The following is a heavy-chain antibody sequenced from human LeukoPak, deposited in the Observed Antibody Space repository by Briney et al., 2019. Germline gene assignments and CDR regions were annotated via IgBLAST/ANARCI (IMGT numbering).Heavy chain of an antibody. J-gene: IGHJ4*02. V-gene: IGHV3-74*01. CDR3: AKGRGYSYSFDY. Sequence: SGGSLRLSCAASGFTFSSYWMHWVRQAPGKGLVWVSRINSDGSSTSYADSVKGRFTISRDNAKNTLYLQMNSLRAEDTAVYYCAKGRGYSYSFDYWGQGTLVTVSS. D-gene: IGHD5-18*01. CDR2: INSDGSST. CDR1: GFTFSSYW.